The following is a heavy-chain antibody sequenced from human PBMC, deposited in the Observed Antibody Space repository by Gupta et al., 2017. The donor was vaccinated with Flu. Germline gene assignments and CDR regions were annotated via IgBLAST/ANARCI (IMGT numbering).Heavy chain of an antibody. Sequence: VHGCSVSGYFWPWSSQPPGKGLKWIGEIDLDGRTNFSPSLKSRVAWSMDASKNHFFLRLSSVTAADTAVYYCARGRAGHTYWYVDGWGSGTMLTVSS. CDR2: IDLDGRT. CDR3: ARGRAGHTYWYVDG. CDR1: GCSVSGYF. V-gene: IGHV4-34*01. J-gene: IGHJ2*01.